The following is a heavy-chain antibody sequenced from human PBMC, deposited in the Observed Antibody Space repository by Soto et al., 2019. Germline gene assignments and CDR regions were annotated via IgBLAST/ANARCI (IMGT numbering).Heavy chain of an antibody. V-gene: IGHV4-59*01. J-gene: IGHJ5*02. CDR2: MYYSGST. CDR3: ASVVATIGP. CDR1: GDSISIYY. D-gene: IGHD5-12*01. Sequence: SDTLSLTCTVSGDSISIYYWSWIRQPPGKGLEWIGYMYYSGSTNYNPSLKSRVTISVDTRKNQFSLMLSSVTAASAAVYDRASVVATIGPWGQRAQVTVPP.